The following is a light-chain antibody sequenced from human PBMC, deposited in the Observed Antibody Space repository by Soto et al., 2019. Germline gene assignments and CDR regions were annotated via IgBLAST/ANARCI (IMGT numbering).Light chain of an antibody. CDR1: QSVSNNF. V-gene: IGKV3-20*01. J-gene: IGKJ2*01. CDR3: QQFGTSPYT. Sequence: IVLTQSPGTLSLSPGERATLSCRASQSVSNNFLAWYQYKPGQAPRLVIYGTSSRFTGIPDRFSGSGSGKDFTLTIRRLEPADSAVYYCQQFGTSPYTFGQGTKLEIK. CDR2: GTS.